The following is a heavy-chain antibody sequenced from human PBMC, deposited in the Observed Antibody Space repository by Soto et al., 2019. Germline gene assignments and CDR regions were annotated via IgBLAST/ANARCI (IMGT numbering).Heavy chain of an antibody. D-gene: IGHD2-15*01. CDR3: ARDLKEYCSDGKCNWFDP. CDR2: ISYSGST. V-gene: IGHV4-59*01. Sequence: SETLSLTCTVSGASITTYYWSWIRQPPGKGLEWIGYISYSGSTDYNPSLKSRVTISFDASKNQISLQVRSATAADAAAYYCARDLKEYCSDGKCNWFDPWGQGTLVTVSS. J-gene: IGHJ5*02. CDR1: GASITTYY.